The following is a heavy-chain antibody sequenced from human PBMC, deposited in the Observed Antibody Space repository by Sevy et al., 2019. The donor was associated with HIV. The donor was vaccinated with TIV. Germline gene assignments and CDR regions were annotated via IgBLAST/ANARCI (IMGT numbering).Heavy chain of an antibody. J-gene: IGHJ5*02. D-gene: IGHD6-6*01. Sequence: GGSLRLSCAASGFTFSSYAMHWVRQAPGKGLEWVAVISYDGSNKYYADSVKGRFTISRDNSKNTLYLQMNSLRAEDTAVYYCARGSRNPYSSSSRFDPWGQGTLVTVSS. V-gene: IGHV3-30*04. CDR1: GFTFSSYA. CDR3: ARGSRNPYSSSSRFDP. CDR2: ISYDGSNK.